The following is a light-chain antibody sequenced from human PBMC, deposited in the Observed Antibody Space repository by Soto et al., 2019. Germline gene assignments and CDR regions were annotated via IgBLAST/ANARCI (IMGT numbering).Light chain of an antibody. CDR2: GAS. Sequence: DIVMTQSPGTLSLSPVERVTLSCRASQSISSNYLAWYQQKPGQSPRLLIYGASSRATGIPDRFSGRGSGTDFTLTISRLEPEDFAVYFCQQYGTSPRTFGQGTKVDIK. J-gene: IGKJ1*01. V-gene: IGKV3-20*01. CDR3: QQYGTSPRT. CDR1: QSISSNY.